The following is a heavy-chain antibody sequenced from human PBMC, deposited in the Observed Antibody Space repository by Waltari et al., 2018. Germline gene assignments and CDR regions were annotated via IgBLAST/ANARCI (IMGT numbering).Heavy chain of an antibody. J-gene: IGHJ4*02. CDR2: INPNSGGT. CDR3: ARDSGRYGAKTYYFDD. CDR1: GYTFTGYY. V-gene: IGHV1-2*02. D-gene: IGHD3-10*01. Sequence: QVQLVQSGAEVKKPGASVKVSCKASGYTFTGYYMHWVRQAPGQWLEWMGWINPNSGGTNYAQKFQGRVTMTRDTSISTAYMELSRLRSDDTAVYYCARDSGRYGAKTYYFDDWGQGTLVTVSS.